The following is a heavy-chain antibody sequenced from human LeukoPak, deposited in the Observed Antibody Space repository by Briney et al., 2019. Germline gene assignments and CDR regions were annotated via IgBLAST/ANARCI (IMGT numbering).Heavy chain of an antibody. CDR1: GGSISSYY. CDR2: IYSGGST. Sequence: PSETLSLTCTVSGGSISSYYWSWIRQPPGKGLEWVSVIYSGGSTYYADSVKGRFTISRDNSKNTLYLQMNSLRAEDTAVYYCARDKWGAVAGLDYWGQGTLVTVSS. D-gene: IGHD6-19*01. CDR3: ARDKWGAVAGLDY. V-gene: IGHV3-53*01. J-gene: IGHJ4*02.